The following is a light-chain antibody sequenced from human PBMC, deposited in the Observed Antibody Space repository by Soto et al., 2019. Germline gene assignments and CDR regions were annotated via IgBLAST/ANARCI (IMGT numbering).Light chain of an antibody. V-gene: IGLV2-8*01. CDR2: EVS. CDR1: SSDIGGYKF. Sequence: QSALTQPPSASGSPGQSVTVSCTGTSSDIGGYKFVSWYQQHPGKAPKLMIYEVSKRPSGVPDRFSGSKSGNTASLTVSGLQADDEADYYCSSYAGSNNVLFGGGTKRTV. J-gene: IGLJ2*01. CDR3: SSYAGSNNVL.